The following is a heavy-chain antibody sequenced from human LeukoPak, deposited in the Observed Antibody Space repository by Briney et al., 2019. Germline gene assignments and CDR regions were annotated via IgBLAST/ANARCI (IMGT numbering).Heavy chain of an antibody. V-gene: IGHV3-23*01. J-gene: IGHJ4*02. D-gene: IGHD3-22*01. CDR3: AKGPYYYDTSTNFDY. Sequence: GGSLRLSCAASGSTFSSYSMNWVRQAPGKGLEWVSTISAVGVDTYFADSVRGRFTISRDNSKNTLYLQMNSLRVEDTAVYYCAKGPYYYDTSTNFDYWGQGTLVTVSS. CDR2: ISAVGVDT. CDR1: GSTFSSYS.